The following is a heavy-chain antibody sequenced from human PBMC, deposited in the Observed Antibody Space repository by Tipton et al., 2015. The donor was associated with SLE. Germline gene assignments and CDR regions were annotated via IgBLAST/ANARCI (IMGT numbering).Heavy chain of an antibody. V-gene: IGHV4-59*01. D-gene: IGHD2-2*02. J-gene: IGHJ5*02. Sequence: TLSLTCTVSGGSISSYYWSWIRQPPGKGLEWIGYIYYSGSTNYNPSLKSRVTTSVDTSKNQFSLKLSSVTAADTAVYYCARARHCSSTSCYRWFDPWGQGTLVTVSS. CDR3: ARARHCSSTSCYRWFDP. CDR1: GGSISSYY. CDR2: IYYSGST.